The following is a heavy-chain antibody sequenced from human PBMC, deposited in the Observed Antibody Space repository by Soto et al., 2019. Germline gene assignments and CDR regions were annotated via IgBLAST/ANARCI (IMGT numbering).Heavy chain of an antibody. D-gene: IGHD3-10*01. CDR1: GFTFSSYA. Sequence: DVKLLESGGNLVQPGGSLRLSCAASGFTFSSYAMTWVRQAPGKGLEWVSATSGSGDYTYYADFVKGRFTISRDNSKNTLDLQMNSLRAEDTALYYCAQGYGSASYPNNLPYCGQGTLVTVSS. J-gene: IGHJ4*02. V-gene: IGHV3-23*01. CDR2: TSGSGDYT. CDR3: AQGYGSASYPNNLPY.